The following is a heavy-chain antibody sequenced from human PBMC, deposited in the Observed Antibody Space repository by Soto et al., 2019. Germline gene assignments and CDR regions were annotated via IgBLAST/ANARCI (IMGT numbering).Heavy chain of an antibody. CDR1: GVTFSSYP. J-gene: IGHJ6*02. D-gene: IGHD2-2*01. Sequence: GASVKVSRKGSGVTFSSYPVSWVRQAPGQGLEWMGGSIPIFGTANYAQKFQGRVTITADESTSTAYMELSSLRSEDTAVYYCARASYQLLTYYYGMDVWGQGTTVTVSS. CDR3: ARASYQLLTYYYGMDV. V-gene: IGHV1-69*13. CDR2: SIPIFGTA.